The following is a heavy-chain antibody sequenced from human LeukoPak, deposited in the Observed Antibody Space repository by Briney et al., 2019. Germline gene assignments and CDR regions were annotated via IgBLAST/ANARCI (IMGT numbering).Heavy chain of an antibody. CDR3: ARASGYSYGRDAFDI. D-gene: IGHD5-18*01. Sequence: SETLSLTCTVSGGSISSYYWSWIRQPPGKGLEWMGYIYYSGSTNYNPSLKSRVTISVDTSKNQFSLKLSCVTAADTAVYYCARASGYSYGRDAFDIWGQGTMVTVSS. J-gene: IGHJ3*02. CDR1: GGSISSYY. V-gene: IGHV4-59*01. CDR2: IYYSGST.